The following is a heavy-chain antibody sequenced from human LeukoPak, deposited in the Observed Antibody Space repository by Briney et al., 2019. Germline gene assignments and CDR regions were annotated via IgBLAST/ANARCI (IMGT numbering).Heavy chain of an antibody. J-gene: IGHJ5*02. V-gene: IGHV4-34*01. D-gene: IGHD2-15*01. CDR3: ARGIVVVVAATVNWFDP. Sequence: SETLSLTCAVYGGSFSGYYWSWIRQPPGKGLEWIGEINHSGSTNYNPSLKSRVTISVDTSKNQFSPKLSSVTAADTAVYYCARGIVVVVAATVNWFDPWGQGTLVTVSS. CDR1: GGSFSGYY. CDR2: INHSGST.